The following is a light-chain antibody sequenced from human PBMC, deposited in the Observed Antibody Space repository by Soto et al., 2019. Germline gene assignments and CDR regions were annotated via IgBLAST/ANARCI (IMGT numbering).Light chain of an antibody. Sequence: QSALTQPPSVSGSPGQSVTISCTGTSSDVASYKRVSWYQQPPGTAPKLMSYEVNNRPSGVPDRFSGSKSGNTASLTISGLQAEDEADYYCSSYTSSSTSVVFGGGTKLTVL. V-gene: IGLV2-18*02. CDR1: SSDVASYKR. CDR2: EVN. J-gene: IGLJ2*01. CDR3: SSYTSSSTSVV.